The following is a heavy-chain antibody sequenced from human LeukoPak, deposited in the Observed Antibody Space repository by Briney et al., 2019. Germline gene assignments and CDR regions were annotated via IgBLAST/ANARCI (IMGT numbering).Heavy chain of an antibody. Sequence: GGSLRLSCAASGFTFSSYSMNWVRQAPGKGLEWVSYISSSSSTMYYAASVKGRFTISRDNAKNSLYLQMNSLRAEDTAVYYCARRQQLDGMDVWGQGTTVTVSS. CDR2: ISSSSSTM. V-gene: IGHV3-48*01. J-gene: IGHJ6*02. CDR1: GFTFSSYS. D-gene: IGHD6-13*01. CDR3: ARRQQLDGMDV.